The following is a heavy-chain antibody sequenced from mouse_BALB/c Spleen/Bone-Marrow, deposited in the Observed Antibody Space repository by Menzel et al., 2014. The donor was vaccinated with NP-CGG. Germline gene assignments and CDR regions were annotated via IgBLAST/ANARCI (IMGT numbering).Heavy chain of an antibody. V-gene: IGHV14-1*02. CDR2: IDPENGNT. J-gene: IGHJ2*01. CDR1: GFNIKDYY. CDR3: ARWGNYYFDY. Sequence: VQLQQSGAELARPGALVKLSCKASGFNIKDYYMHWVKQRPEQCLEWIGWIDPENGNTIYDPKFQGKASITADTSSNTAYLQLSSLTSEDTAVYYCARWGNYYFDYWGQGTTLTVSS.